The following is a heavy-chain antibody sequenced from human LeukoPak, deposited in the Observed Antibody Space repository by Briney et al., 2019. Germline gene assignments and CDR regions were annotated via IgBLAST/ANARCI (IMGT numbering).Heavy chain of an antibody. CDR2: IYSGGTT. CDR3: AKDGGDDYGDYASGY. J-gene: IGHJ4*02. Sequence: PGGSLRLSCAVSGFTVSGNYMSWVRQAPGKGLEWVSLIYSGGTTYYADSVKGRFTISRDNSKNTLYLQMNSLRAEDTAVYYCAKDGGDDYGDYASGYWGQGTLVTVSS. D-gene: IGHD4-17*01. V-gene: IGHV3-53*01. CDR1: GFTVSGNY.